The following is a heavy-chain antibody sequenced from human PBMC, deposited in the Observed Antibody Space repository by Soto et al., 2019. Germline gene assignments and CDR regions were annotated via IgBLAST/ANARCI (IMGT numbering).Heavy chain of an antibody. CDR1: GFTFSSYG. D-gene: IGHD5-18*01. Sequence: GGSLRLSCAASGFTFSSYGMHWVRQAPGKGLEWVAVIWYDGSNKYYADSVKGRFTISRDNSKNTLYLQMNSLRAEDTAVYYCARGGYSYGYMGTLDYWGQGTLVTVSS. V-gene: IGHV3-33*01. J-gene: IGHJ4*02. CDR3: ARGGYSYGYMGTLDY. CDR2: IWYDGSNK.